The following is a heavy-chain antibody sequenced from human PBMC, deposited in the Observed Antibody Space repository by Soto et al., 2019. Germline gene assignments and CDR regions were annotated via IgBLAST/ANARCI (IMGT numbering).Heavy chain of an antibody. CDR3: AKQLVRYYYYGMDV. CDR1: GGTFSSYA. V-gene: IGHV1-69*13. Sequence: VASVKVSCKASGGTFSSYAISWVRQAPGQGLEWMGGIIPIFGTANYAQKFQGRVTITADESTSTAYMELSSLRSEDTAVYYCAKQLVRYYYYGMDVWGQGTTVTVSS. J-gene: IGHJ6*02. CDR2: IIPIFGTA. D-gene: IGHD6-13*01.